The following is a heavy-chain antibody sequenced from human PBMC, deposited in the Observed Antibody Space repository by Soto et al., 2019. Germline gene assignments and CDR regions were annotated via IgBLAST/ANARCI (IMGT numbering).Heavy chain of an antibody. CDR3: ARHAGTDYYYYYMDV. CDR2: IYYSGST. J-gene: IGHJ6*03. CDR1: GGSISSYY. Sequence: SETLSLTCTGSGGSISSYYWSWIRQPPGKGLEWIGYIYYSGSTNYNPSLKSRVTISVDTSKNQFSLKLSSVTAADTAVYYCARHAGTDYYYYYMDVWGKGTTVTVSS. V-gene: IGHV4-59*08. D-gene: IGHD6-13*01.